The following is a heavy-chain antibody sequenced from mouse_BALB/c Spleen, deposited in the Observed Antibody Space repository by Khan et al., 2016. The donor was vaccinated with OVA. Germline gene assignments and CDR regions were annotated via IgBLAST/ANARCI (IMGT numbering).Heavy chain of an antibody. CDR1: GYSITSGYG. V-gene: IGHV3-1*02. Sequence: EVELVESGPGLVKPSQSLSLTCTVTGYSITSGYGWNWIRQFPGNKLEWMGYIRYSGSTNYNPSLKSQISITRDTSKNQSFLQLNSVTTEDTATYYCARTARIKYWGQGTTLTVSS. CDR2: IRYSGST. CDR3: ARTARIKY. D-gene: IGHD3-3*01. J-gene: IGHJ2*01.